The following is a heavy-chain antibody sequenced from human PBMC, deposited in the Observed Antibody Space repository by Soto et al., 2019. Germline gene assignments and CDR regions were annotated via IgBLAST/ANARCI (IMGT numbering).Heavy chain of an antibody. V-gene: IGHV4-59*11. Sequence: QLQLQESGPGLVKPSETLSLTCSVSGGSISNHYWSWIRQPPGKGLEWIGYIYYNGNTNYNPSLKSRVTMSVDTSRNQNSLKLTTVTAADTAVYYCTRANWYSEYWGQGTLVTVSS. D-gene: IGHD7-27*01. CDR2: IYYNGNT. J-gene: IGHJ4*02. CDR1: GGSISNHY. CDR3: TRANWYSEY.